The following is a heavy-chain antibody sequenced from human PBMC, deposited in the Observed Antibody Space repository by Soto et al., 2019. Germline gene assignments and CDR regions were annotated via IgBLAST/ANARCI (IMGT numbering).Heavy chain of an antibody. CDR3: VRQAKLTTVTANVGYYYGLDV. CDR2: MSGSGSGT. V-gene: IGHV3-23*01. J-gene: IGHJ6*02. Sequence: EEQLLESGGGLVQPGGSLRLSCAASGFTFSIYAMNWVRQAPGKGLEWVSVMSGSGSGTYYADSVKGRFTISRDNSKNTLYLQMNSLRAEDTAVYYCVRQAKLTTVTANVGYYYGLDVWGQGTTVTVSS. CDR1: GFTFSIYA. D-gene: IGHD4-4*01.